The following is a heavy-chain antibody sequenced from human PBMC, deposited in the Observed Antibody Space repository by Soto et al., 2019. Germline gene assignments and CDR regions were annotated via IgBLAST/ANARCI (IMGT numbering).Heavy chain of an antibody. Sequence: GGSLRLSCAASGFTFSNAWMSWVRQAPGKGLEWVGRIKSKTDGGTTDYAAPVKGRFNSSRDDSKNTLYLQMNSLKTEDTAVYYCTTEVITIFGVVIIQYFQHWGQGTLVTVSS. J-gene: IGHJ1*01. CDR3: TTEVITIFGVVIIQYFQH. CDR1: GFTFSNAW. CDR2: IKSKTDGGTT. V-gene: IGHV3-15*01. D-gene: IGHD3-3*01.